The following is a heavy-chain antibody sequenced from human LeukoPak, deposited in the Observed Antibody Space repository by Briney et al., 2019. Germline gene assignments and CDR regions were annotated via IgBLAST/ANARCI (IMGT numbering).Heavy chain of an antibody. D-gene: IGHD1-26*01. CDR3: ARVIVGATYFDY. Sequence: ASVKVSCKASGYTFSGYHMHWVRQAPGQGLEWMGWISAYNGNTNYAQKLQGRVTMTTDTSTSTAYMELSSLRSEDTAVYYCARVIVGATYFDYWGQGTLVTVSS. CDR1: GYTFSGYH. V-gene: IGHV1-18*04. CDR2: ISAYNGNT. J-gene: IGHJ4*02.